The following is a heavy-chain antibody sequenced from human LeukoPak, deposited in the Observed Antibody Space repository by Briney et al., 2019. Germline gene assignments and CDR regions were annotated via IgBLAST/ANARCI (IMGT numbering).Heavy chain of an antibody. CDR2: IYYSGST. D-gene: IGHD4-23*01. CDR1: GGSISSSSYY. J-gene: IGHJ4*02. CDR3: ASQVTYFDS. V-gene: IGHV4-39*01. Sequence: SETLSLTCTVSGGSISSSSYYWGWIRQPPGKGLEWIGNIYYSGSTYYNPSLKSRVTISVDTSRNQFSLKLSSVTAADTAVYYCASQVTYFDSWGQGALVTVSS.